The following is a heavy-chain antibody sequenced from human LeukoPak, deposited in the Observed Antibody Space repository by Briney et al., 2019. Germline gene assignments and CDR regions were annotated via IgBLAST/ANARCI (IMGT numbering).Heavy chain of an antibody. D-gene: IGHD4-17*01. CDR1: GFTFSSYG. CDR3: AKKRTVRNYFDY. V-gene: IGHV3-33*06. Sequence: TGGSLRLSCAASGFTFSSYGMHWVRQAPGKGLEWVAVIWYDGSNKYYADSVKGRFTISRDNSKNTLYLQMNSLRAKDTAVYYCAKKRTVRNYFDYWGQGTLVTVSS. CDR2: IWYDGSNK. J-gene: IGHJ4*02.